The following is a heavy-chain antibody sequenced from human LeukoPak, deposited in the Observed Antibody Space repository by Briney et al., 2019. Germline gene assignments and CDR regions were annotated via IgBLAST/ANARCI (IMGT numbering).Heavy chain of an antibody. V-gene: IGHV3-74*01. CDR2: IYNDESST. J-gene: IGHJ4*02. CDR1: GFTFSSYW. D-gene: IGHD3-10*01. Sequence: GGSLRLSCAASGFTFSSYWMHWARQAPGKGLVWVSRIYNDESSTSYADSVKGRFTISRDSAKNTLYLQMNSLRAEDTAVYYCAKDFTYGSGSYYYFDYWGQGPLVTVSS. CDR3: AKDFTYGSGSYYYFDY.